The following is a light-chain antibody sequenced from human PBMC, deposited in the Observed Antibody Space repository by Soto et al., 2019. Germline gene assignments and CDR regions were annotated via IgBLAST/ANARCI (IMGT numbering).Light chain of an antibody. CDR3: QPYGRATP. J-gene: IGKJ1*01. Sequence: IVLTQSPGTLSLSPGDRATLSCRATQTITNSYLAWYQQKPGQAPRLLIYGASSRATYIPGRFIASGSGTYFTLAISRVEPEDLAVYYCQPYGRATPFGQATKGEVK. CDR1: QTITNSY. CDR2: GAS. V-gene: IGKV3-20*01.